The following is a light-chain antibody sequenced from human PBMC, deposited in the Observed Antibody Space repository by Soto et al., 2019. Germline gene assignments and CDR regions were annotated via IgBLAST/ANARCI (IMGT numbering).Light chain of an antibody. CDR1: QSVNNY. V-gene: IGKV3-11*01. CDR2: DKT. Sequence: IVLTQSPATLSLSPGERATLSCRASQSVNNYVAWYQHKPGQSPRPLIDDKTTRPTATPARFTGSGSGTDFTLTINSLEPEDFAVYYCQHRGNVGQGTRLEIK. CDR3: QHRGN. J-gene: IGKJ5*01.